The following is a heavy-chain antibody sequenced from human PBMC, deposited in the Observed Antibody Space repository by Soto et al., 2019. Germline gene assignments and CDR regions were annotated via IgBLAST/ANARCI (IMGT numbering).Heavy chain of an antibody. CDR3: ARLGGYSGYDPFDY. CDR1: GFHFSIYA. V-gene: IGHV3-23*01. CDR2: ISGNGGST. Sequence: EVQLLESGGGLVEPGGSLRLSCAASGFHFSIYAMGWVRQVPGKGLEWVSVISGNGGSTYYPDSVKGRFSISRDISKNTLFLEMNSLRAEDTAIYYCARLGGYSGYDPFDYWGQGTLVTVSS. D-gene: IGHD5-12*01. J-gene: IGHJ4*02.